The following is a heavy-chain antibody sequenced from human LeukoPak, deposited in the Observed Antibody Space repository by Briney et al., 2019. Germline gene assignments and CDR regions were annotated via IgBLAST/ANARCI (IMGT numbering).Heavy chain of an antibody. CDR2: ISGSGGST. D-gene: IGHD5-18*01. J-gene: IGHJ4*02. V-gene: IGHV3-23*01. Sequence: PGGSLRLSCAASGFTFSSYAMSRVRQAPGKGLEWVSAISGSGGSTYYADSVKGRFTISRDNSKNTLYLQMNSLRAEDTAVYYCAKGSSGTAMVAYYFDYWGQGTLVTVSS. CDR1: GFTFSSYA. CDR3: AKGSSGTAMVAYYFDY.